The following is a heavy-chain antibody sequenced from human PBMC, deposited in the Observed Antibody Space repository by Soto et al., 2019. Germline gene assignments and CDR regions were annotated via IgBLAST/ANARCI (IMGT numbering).Heavy chain of an antibody. J-gene: IGHJ4*02. D-gene: IGHD1-26*01. CDR1: GFTFSSYA. V-gene: IGHV3-23*01. CDR3: ARVRWEGNYFDY. Sequence: EVQLLESGGGLVQPGGSLRLSCAASGFTFSSYAMSWVRQAPGKGLEWVSAISGSGGSTYYADSVKGRFTISRDNSKNTLDLQMNSLRAEDTAVYYCARVRWEGNYFDYWGQGTLVTVSS. CDR2: ISGSGGST.